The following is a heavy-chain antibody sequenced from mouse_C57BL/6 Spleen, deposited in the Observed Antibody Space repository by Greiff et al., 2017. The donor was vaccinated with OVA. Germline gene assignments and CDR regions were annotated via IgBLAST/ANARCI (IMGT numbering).Heavy chain of an antibody. V-gene: IGHV1-82*01. CDR1: GYAFSSSW. J-gene: IGHJ2*01. D-gene: IGHD3-2*02. CDR3: ARSRGQLRLLDY. Sequence: QVQLQQSGPELVKPGASVKISCKASGYAFSSSWMNWVKQRPGKGLEWIGRIYPGDGDTNYNGKFKGKATLTADKSSSTAYMQLSSLTSEDSAVYFCARSRGQLRLLDYWGQGTTLTVSS. CDR2: IYPGDGDT.